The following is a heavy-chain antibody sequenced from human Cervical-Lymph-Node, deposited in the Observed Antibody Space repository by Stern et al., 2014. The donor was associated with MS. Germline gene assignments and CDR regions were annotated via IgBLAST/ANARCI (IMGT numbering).Heavy chain of an antibody. Sequence: QVQLQESGPGLVKPSQTLSLTCTVSGGSISSGGYYWSWIRQHPGKGLEWIGYINYSGNTYHNPSLKSRVTMSVDTSKNQFSLNLNSVTAADTAVYYCARERGYSGFDYWGQGTVVTVSS. CDR2: INYSGNT. CDR3: ARERGYSGFDY. V-gene: IGHV4-31*03. J-gene: IGHJ4*02. CDR1: GGSISSGGYY. D-gene: IGHD5-12*01.